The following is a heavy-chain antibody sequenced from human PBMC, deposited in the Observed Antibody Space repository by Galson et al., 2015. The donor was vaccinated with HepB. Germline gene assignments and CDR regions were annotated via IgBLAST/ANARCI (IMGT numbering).Heavy chain of an antibody. CDR1: GYTFTPYS. J-gene: IGHJ4*02. V-gene: IGHV1-3*01. Sequence: SVKVSCKASGYTFTPYSMHWVRQAPGQRPEWMGWINAGHGNTKYSQTFQDRLTITRDTSASTAYMELSSLRSEDTALYYCARAPGISFEELLQPENYLGQGNLVTVSS. CDR3: ARAPGISFEELLQPENY. CDR2: INAGHGNT. D-gene: IGHD3-10*01.